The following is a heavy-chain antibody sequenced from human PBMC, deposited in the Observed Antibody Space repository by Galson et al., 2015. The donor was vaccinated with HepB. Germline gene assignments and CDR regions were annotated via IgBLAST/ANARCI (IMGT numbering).Heavy chain of an antibody. CDR2: IIPIFGTA. J-gene: IGHJ4*02. CDR1: GGTFSSYA. CDR3: ARTGGEYCSGGSCTGDY. Sequence: SVKVSCKASGGTFSSYAISWVRQAPGQGLEWMGGIIPIFGTANYAQKFQGRVTITADESTSTAYMELSSLRSEDTAVYYCARTGGEYCSGGSCTGDYWGQGTLVTVSS. D-gene: IGHD2-15*01. V-gene: IGHV1-69*13.